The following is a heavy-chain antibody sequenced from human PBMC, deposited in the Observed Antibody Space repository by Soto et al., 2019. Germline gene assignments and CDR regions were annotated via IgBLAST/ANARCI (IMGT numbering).Heavy chain of an antibody. CDR1: GGSISSYY. D-gene: IGHD3-10*01. Sequence: EPLSLTCTVPGGSISSYYWSWIRQPPGKGLEWIGYIYYSGSTNYNPSLKSRVTISVDTSKNQFSLKLSSVTAADTAVYYCAREVRIYYYGSVEVRDNWFDPWGQGTLVTVSS. CDR3: AREVRIYYYGSVEVRDNWFDP. V-gene: IGHV4-59*01. CDR2: IYYSGST. J-gene: IGHJ5*02.